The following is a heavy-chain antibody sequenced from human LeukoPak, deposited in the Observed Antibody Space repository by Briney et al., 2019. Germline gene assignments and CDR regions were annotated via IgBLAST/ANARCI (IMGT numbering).Heavy chain of an antibody. CDR2: VSYDGGSK. J-gene: IGHJ4*02. CDR1: GFAFSSYA. V-gene: IGHV3-30-3*01. Sequence: GRSLRLSCAASGFAFSSYAMHWVRQGPGKGLEWVALVSYDGGSKYYAGSVKGRITISRDNSKNTLHLQMNSLRTEDTAVYYCARVKGGIAAAGNYFDYWGQGTLVTVSS. D-gene: IGHD6-13*01. CDR3: ARVKGGIAAAGNYFDY.